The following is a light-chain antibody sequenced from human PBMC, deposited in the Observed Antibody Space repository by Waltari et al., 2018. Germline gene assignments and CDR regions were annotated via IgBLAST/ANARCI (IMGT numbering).Light chain of an antibody. J-gene: IGLJ1*01. CDR2: EVS. CDR3: CSYAGGTTYV. Sequence: QPALTQPASVSGSPGQSITLSCTGTRSDVGNYNVVSWYQQYPGKAPKFIIYEVSEGPSGVSKRFSGSKSGNTASLTISGLQAEDEADYYCCSYAGGTTYVFGTGTKVTVL. CDR1: RSDVGNYNV. V-gene: IGLV2-23*02.